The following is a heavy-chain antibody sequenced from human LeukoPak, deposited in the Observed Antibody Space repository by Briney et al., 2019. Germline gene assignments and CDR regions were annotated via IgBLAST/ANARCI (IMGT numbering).Heavy chain of an antibody. V-gene: IGHV4-59*01. CDR3: ARDRPGIAAAGGVD. J-gene: IGHJ4*02. CDR1: GASISSYY. Sequence: SETLSLTCTVSGASISSYYWSWIRQPPGKGLEWIGYIYYSGSTNYKSSLKSRVTISIDTSKNQFSLKLSSVTAADTAVYYCARDRPGIAAAGGVDWGQGTLVTVSS. CDR2: IYYSGST. D-gene: IGHD6-13*01.